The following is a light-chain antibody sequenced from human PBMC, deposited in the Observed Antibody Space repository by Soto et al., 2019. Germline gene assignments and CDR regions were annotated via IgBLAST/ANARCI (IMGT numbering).Light chain of an antibody. CDR3: QQYNNWPLYT. CDR2: DAS. J-gene: IGKJ2*01. Sequence: MTQSPATLSVSPGERATLSCRASQSVGGNLAWYQQRPGRAPRLLIYDASTRATDIPARFSGSGSGTEFTLTISSLQSEDFALYYCQQYNNWPLYTFGQGTKLEIK. V-gene: IGKV3-15*01. CDR1: QSVGGN.